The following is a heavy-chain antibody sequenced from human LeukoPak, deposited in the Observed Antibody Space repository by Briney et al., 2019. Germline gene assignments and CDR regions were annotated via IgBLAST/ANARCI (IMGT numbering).Heavy chain of an antibody. Sequence: PGGSLRLSCAASGFTFSSYWMNWVRQAPGKGLEWVSYISSSGSTTYYADSVKGRFTISRDNAKNSLYLQMNSLRAEDTAVYYCARGDSGSYYFDYWGQGTLVTVSS. D-gene: IGHD1-26*01. V-gene: IGHV3-48*04. CDR3: ARGDSGSYYFDY. J-gene: IGHJ4*02. CDR1: GFTFSSYW. CDR2: ISSSGSTT.